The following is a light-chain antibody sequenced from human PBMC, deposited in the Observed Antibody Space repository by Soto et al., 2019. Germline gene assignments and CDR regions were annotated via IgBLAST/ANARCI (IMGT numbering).Light chain of an antibody. V-gene: IGKV3-11*01. CDR2: DAS. J-gene: IGKJ2*01. CDR1: QSVSSY. CDR3: QQRSNWPPYT. Sequence: EIVLTQSPATLSLSPGERATLSCRASQSVSSYLAWYQQKPCQAPRLLIYDASNRATGIPARFSGSGSGTDLTLTISSLEPEDFAVYYCQQRSNWPPYTFGQGTKLEIK.